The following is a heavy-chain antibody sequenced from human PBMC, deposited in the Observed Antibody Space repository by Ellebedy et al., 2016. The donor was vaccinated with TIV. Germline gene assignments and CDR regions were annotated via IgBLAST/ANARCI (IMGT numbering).Heavy chain of an antibody. Sequence: GESLKISCASSGFTFSGYWLHWVRQVQGKGLVWVSRINTDGSIISYADSVKGRFTVSRDNAKNTLYLQLNSLRGEDTAVYHCARPGGSYSMDFWGQGTLVTVSS. CDR1: GFTFSGYW. D-gene: IGHD1-26*01. J-gene: IGHJ4*02. CDR3: ARPGGSYSMDF. CDR2: INTDGSII. V-gene: IGHV3-74*01.